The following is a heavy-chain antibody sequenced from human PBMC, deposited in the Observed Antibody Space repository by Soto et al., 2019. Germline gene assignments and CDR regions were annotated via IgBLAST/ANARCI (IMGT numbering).Heavy chain of an antibody. D-gene: IGHD2-15*01. J-gene: IGHJ6*02. CDR1: GFTFSNYG. V-gene: IGHV3-30*18. CDR2: ISYDGSNK. CDR3: AKDHAVLDCSGGSCYSLYHGLDV. Sequence: QVQLVESGGGVVQPGRSLRFSCAASGFTFSNYGMHWVRQAPGKGLEWVAVISYDGSNKYYADSVKGRFTISRDNSKNTLYLQMNSLRAEDTAVYYCAKDHAVLDCSGGSCYSLYHGLDVWGQGTTVTVSS.